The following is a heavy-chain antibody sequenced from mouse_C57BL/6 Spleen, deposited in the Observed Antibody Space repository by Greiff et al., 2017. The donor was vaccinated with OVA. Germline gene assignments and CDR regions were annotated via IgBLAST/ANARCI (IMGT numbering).Heavy chain of an antibody. CDR1: GYTFTSYW. Sequence: VQLQQPGAELVKPGASVKLSCKASGYTFTSYWMQWVKQRPGQGLEWIGEIDPSDSYTNYNQKFKGKATLTVDTSSSTAYMQLSSLTSEDAAVYYCARYTTVVARGFDYWGKGTTLTVSS. CDR3: ARYTTVVARGFDY. J-gene: IGHJ2*01. CDR2: IDPSDSYT. V-gene: IGHV1-50*01. D-gene: IGHD1-1*01.